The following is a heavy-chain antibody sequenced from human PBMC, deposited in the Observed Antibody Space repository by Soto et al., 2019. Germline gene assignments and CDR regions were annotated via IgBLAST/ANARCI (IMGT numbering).Heavy chain of an antibody. Sequence: QVQLVESGGGVVQPGRSLRLSCAASGFIFSSYGMHWVRQAPGTGLEWVAVISYEGSHTYYADSVKGRFTITRDNSKNPLYLQMNSLRAEDTAEYYGAKEVHCGGGSCSWSEGFDYWGQGTLHTVSS. CDR1: GFIFSSYG. D-gene: IGHD2-15*01. CDR3: AKEVHCGGGSCSWSEGFDY. CDR2: ISYEGSHT. V-gene: IGHV3-30*18. J-gene: IGHJ4*02.